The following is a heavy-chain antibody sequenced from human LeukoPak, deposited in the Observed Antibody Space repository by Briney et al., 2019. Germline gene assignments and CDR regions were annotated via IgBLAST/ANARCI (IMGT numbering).Heavy chain of an antibody. CDR2: IYYSGST. Sequence: SETLSLTCTVSGGSISSSSYYWGWIRQPPGKGLEWIGSIYYSGSTYYNPSLKSRVTISVDTSKNQFSLKLSSVTAADTAVYYCARLGSSGYEFFDYWGQGTLVTVSS. V-gene: IGHV4-39*01. CDR1: GGSISSSSYY. D-gene: IGHD3-22*01. J-gene: IGHJ4*02. CDR3: ARLGSSGYEFFDY.